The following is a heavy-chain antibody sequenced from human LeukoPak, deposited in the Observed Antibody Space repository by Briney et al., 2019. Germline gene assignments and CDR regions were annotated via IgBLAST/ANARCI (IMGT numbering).Heavy chain of an antibody. D-gene: IGHD6-13*01. CDR2: ISGSGGST. V-gene: IGHV3-23*01. CDR1: GLTFSSYA. CDR3: AKDCIAAAGLLYYYMDV. Sequence: GGSLRLSCAATGLTFSSYAMSWVRQAPGKWMEWDSAISGSGGSTYYADSVKGRFTISRDNSKNTLYLQMNSLRAEDTAVYYCAKDCIAAAGLLYYYMDVWGKGTTATVSS. J-gene: IGHJ6*03.